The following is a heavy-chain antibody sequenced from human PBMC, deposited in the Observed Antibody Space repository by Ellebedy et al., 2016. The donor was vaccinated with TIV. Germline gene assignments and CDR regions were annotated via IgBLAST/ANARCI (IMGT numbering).Heavy chain of an antibody. CDR2: ITSSSNT. Sequence: GESLKISCAASGFTFNNYAMSWVRQAPGKGLEWVSYITSSSNTNYADSVKGRFTISRDTAKNSLYLQMNSLRVEDTAVYYCARDSDFSSSWYGNAFDIWGQGTMVTVSS. CDR3: ARDSDFSSSWYGNAFDI. J-gene: IGHJ3*02. CDR1: GFTFNNYA. D-gene: IGHD6-13*01. V-gene: IGHV3-11*06.